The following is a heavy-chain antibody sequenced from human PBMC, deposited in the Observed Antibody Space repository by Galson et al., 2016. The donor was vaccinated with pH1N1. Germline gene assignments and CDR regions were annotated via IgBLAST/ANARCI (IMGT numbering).Heavy chain of an antibody. CDR1: GGTFNSNG. D-gene: IGHD4-11*01. J-gene: IGHJ4*02. CDR2: IDPSNGGT. Sequence: SVKVSCKASGGTFNSNGLSWVRQAPGQGLEWMGVIDPSNGGTNYAQKFQGRVTMTTDTSTSTVYMELSSLRSEDTAIYYCASPMGHDYRALLTDYWGQGTLVTVSS. V-gene: IGHV1-46*02. CDR3: ASPMGHDYRALLTDY.